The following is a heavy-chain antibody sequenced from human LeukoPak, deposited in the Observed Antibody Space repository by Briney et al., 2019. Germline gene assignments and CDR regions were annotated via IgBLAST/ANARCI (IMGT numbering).Heavy chain of an antibody. CDR3: AKVLQTYGDFDY. D-gene: IGHD4-17*01. Sequence: GGSLRLSCAVSGFTVSSCCMHWVRQAPGKELVWVSRFDSDGTSTSYADSVKGRFTISRDNSKNTLYLQMNSLRAEDTAVYYCAKVLQTYGDFDYWGQGTLVTVSS. J-gene: IGHJ4*02. V-gene: IGHV3-74*01. CDR1: GFTVSSCC. CDR2: FDSDGTST.